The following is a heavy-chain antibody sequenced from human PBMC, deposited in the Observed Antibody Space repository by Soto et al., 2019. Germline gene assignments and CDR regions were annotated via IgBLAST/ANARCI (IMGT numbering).Heavy chain of an antibody. D-gene: IGHD4-17*01. CDR1: GFTFSSSG. Sequence: EGQLLQSGGGLVQPGESLRLSCAASGFTFSSSGMSWVRQAPGKGLEWVSSISIRGDYRYYADSVKGRFTISRDNSKNTLYLQMSSLTAEDTALYYCANHGGFDFWSQGTMVAVSS. J-gene: IGHJ3*01. V-gene: IGHV3-23*01. CDR3: ANHGGFDF. CDR2: ISIRGDYR.